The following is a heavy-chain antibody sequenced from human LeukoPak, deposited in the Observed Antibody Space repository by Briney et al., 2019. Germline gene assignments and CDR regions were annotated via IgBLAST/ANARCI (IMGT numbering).Heavy chain of an antibody. CDR2: ISAYNGNT. CDR3: ARAQSIAARPDFDY. Sequence: ASVKVSCKASGYTFTSYGISWVRQAPGQGLEWMGWISAYNGNTNYAQKLQGRVTMTTDTSTSTAYMELRSLRSDDAAVYYCARAQSIAARPDFDYWGQGTLVTVSS. CDR1: GYTFTSYG. V-gene: IGHV1-18*01. J-gene: IGHJ4*02. D-gene: IGHD6-6*01.